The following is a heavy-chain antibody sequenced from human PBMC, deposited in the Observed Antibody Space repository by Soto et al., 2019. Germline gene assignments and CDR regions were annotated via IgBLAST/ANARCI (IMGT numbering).Heavy chain of an antibody. CDR3: AKGTSIVVVDY. CDR1: GFTFDDYA. V-gene: IGHV3-9*01. D-gene: IGHD2-15*01. J-gene: IGHJ4*02. Sequence: GGSLRLSCAASGFTFDDYAMHWVRQAPGKGLEWVSGISWNSGSIGYADSVKGRFTISRDNAKNSLYLQMNSLRAEDTALYYCAKGTSIVVVDYWGQGTLVTVSS. CDR2: ISWNSGSI.